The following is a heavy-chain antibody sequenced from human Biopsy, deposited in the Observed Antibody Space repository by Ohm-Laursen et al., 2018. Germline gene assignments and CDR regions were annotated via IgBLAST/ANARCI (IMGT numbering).Heavy chain of an antibody. V-gene: IGHV3-48*04. CDR1: ESTFRSYW. Sequence: SLRLSCSASESTFRSYWMDWVRQAPGRGLEWVSYINVYSNKKYYADSVKGRFIVSRDNDKNSLYLQMNSLRAEDTAVYHCARSPGRDRMDVWGQGTTVIVSS. D-gene: IGHD1-14*01. CDR3: ARSPGRDRMDV. J-gene: IGHJ6*02. CDR2: INVYSNKK.